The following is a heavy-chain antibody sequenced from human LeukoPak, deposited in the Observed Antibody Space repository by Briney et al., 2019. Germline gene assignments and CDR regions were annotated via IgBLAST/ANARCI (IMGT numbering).Heavy chain of an antibody. CDR3: SGARMTTVTTGDY. J-gene: IGHJ4*02. CDR2: IRSKPYGGTT. V-gene: IGHV3-49*03. D-gene: IGHD4-17*01. Sequence: PGRSLRLSFTASGFTFGDYAMSWFRQAPGKGLEWVGFIRSKPYGGTTEYAASVIGRFTISRDDSKSIAYLQMNSLKTEDTAVYYCSGARMTTVTTGDYWGQGTLVTVSS. CDR1: GFTFGDYA.